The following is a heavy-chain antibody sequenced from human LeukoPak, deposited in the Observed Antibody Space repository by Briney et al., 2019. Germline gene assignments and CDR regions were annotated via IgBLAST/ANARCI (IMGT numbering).Heavy chain of an antibody. Sequence: PSETLSLTCTVSGASISSYHWSWIRQPPGKGLEWIGYIYDSGSTNYNPSLKSRVTISVDTSKNQLSLKVTSVTAADTAVYYCARVEYSSSLDYWGQGTLVTVSS. CDR2: IYDSGST. CDR1: GASISSYH. V-gene: IGHV4-59*01. D-gene: IGHD6-6*01. CDR3: ARVEYSSSLDY. J-gene: IGHJ4*02.